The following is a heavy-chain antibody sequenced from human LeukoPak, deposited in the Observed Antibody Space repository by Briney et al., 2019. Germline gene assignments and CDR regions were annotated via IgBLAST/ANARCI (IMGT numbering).Heavy chain of an antibody. CDR3: ARGRAGRGAMVRGVTSYFDY. V-gene: IGHV4-34*01. D-gene: IGHD3-10*01. CDR1: GGSLSGYY. CDR2: INHSGGT. Sequence: NPSETLSLTCAVYGGSLSGYYWSWIRQPPGKGLEWIGEINHSGGTNYNPSLKSRVTISVDTSKNQFSLKLSSVTAADTAVYYCARGRAGRGAMVRGVTSYFDYWGQGTLVTVSS. J-gene: IGHJ4*02.